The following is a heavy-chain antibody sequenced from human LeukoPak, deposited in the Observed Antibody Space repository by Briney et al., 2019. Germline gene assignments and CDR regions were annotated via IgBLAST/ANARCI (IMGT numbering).Heavy chain of an antibody. V-gene: IGHV3-49*04. CDR1: GFTFGDYA. CDR3: TRDLDSYYYGSGGDY. Sequence: GRSLRLSCTASGFTFGDYAMSWVRQAPGKGLEWVGFIRSKAYGGTTEYAASVKGRFTISRDDSKSIAYLQMNSLKTEDTAVYYCTRDLDSYYYGSGGDYWGQGTLVTVSS. J-gene: IGHJ4*02. D-gene: IGHD3-10*01. CDR2: IRSKAYGGTT.